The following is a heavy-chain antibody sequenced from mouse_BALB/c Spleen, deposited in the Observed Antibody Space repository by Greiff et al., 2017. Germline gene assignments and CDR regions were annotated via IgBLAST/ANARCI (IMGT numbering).Heavy chain of an antibody. CDR1: GFSLSRYS. V-gene: IGHV2-6-4*01. D-gene: IGHD1-1*02. Sequence: VQGVESGPGLVAPSQSLSITCTVSGFSLSRYSVHWVRQPPGKGLEWLGMIWGGGSTDYNSALKSRLSISKDNSKSQVFLKMNSLQTDDTAMYYCARMKDYGPRESFAYWGQGTLVTASA. J-gene: IGHJ3*01. CDR2: IWGGGST. CDR3: ARMKDYGPRESFAY.